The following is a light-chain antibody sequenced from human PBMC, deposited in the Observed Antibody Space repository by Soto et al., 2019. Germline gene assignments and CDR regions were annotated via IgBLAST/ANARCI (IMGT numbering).Light chain of an antibody. CDR3: QQYNSFSPWT. J-gene: IGKJ1*01. CDR2: KAS. V-gene: IGKV1-5*03. Sequence: DIQMTQSPSSVSASVGDRVTITCRASQAIDSWLAWYQQKPGEAPKLLIYKASNLESGVPSRFSGSGSGTEFTLTISSLQTDDFATYYCQQYNSFSPWTFGQGTKVDIK. CDR1: QAIDSW.